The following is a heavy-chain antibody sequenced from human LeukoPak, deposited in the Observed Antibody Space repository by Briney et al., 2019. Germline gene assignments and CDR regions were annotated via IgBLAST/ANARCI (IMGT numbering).Heavy chain of an antibody. CDR1: GGSISSGDYY. V-gene: IGHV4-30-4*01. D-gene: IGHD1-14*01. Sequence: SQTLSLTCTVSGGSISSGDYYWSWIRQPPGKGLEWIGYIYYSGSTSSNPSLKSRVTISVDTSKNQFSLRLSSVTAADTAVYYCARHSPTKTLDYWGQGTLVTVSP. J-gene: IGHJ4*02. CDR2: IYYSGST. CDR3: ARHSPTKTLDY.